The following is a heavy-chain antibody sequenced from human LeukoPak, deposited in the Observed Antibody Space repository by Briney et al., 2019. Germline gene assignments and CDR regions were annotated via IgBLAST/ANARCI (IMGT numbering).Heavy chain of an antibody. Sequence: ASVKVSCKASGGTFSSCAISWVRQAPGQGLEWMGWMNPNSGNTGYAQKFQGRVTMTRNTSISTAYMELSSLRSEDTAVYYCARRMWRRPPKAHNDWFAPWGPGSLVTVSS. CDR2: MNPNSGNT. J-gene: IGHJ5*02. D-gene: IGHD2-21*01. V-gene: IGHV1-8*02. CDR1: GGTFSSCA. CDR3: ARRMWRRPPKAHNDWFAP.